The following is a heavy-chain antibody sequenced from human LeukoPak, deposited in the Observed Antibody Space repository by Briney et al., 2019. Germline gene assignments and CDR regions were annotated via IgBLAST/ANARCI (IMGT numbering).Heavy chain of an antibody. CDR2: ICSTGDSI. D-gene: IGHD2-2*03. Sequence: PGRSLRLSCAASGFSFDNYDMMWVCHAPQKGLEWIAYICSTGDSIHYADAVRGRSNIYRDTAKNSLFVQMQSLGVDDTAIYHCARVFTPLGHHYGYHIDFWGQGTLVTVSS. CDR1: GFSFDNYD. V-gene: IGHV3-48*03. J-gene: IGHJ4*02. CDR3: ARVFTPLGHHYGYHIDF.